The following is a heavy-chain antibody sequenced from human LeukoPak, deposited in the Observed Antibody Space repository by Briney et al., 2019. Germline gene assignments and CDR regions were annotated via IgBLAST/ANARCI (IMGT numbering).Heavy chain of an antibody. V-gene: IGHV1-24*01. CDR2: FDPEDGET. D-gene: IGHD2-8*01. CDR3: AVGYCTIGVCYTIGD. J-gene: IGHJ4*02. CDR1: GYTLTELS. Sequence: ASVKVSFKFSGYTLTELSMHWVRQAPGKGLEWMGGFDPEDGETIYAQKFQGRVTMTDDTSTDTASMELSSLSSEDTAVYCWAVGYCTIGVCYTIGDWGEGTLVTVSS.